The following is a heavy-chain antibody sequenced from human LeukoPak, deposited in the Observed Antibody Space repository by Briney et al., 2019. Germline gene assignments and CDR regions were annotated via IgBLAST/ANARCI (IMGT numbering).Heavy chain of an antibody. CDR3: ARNPRRIAVAGPFDY. CDR1: GFTFSSYA. Sequence: PGGSLRLSCAASGFTFSSYAMSWGRQARGKGLGWVSAISGSGGSTYYADSVKGRFTISRDNSKNTLYLQMNSLRAEDTAVYYCARNPRRIAVAGPFDYWGQGTLVTVSS. V-gene: IGHV3-23*01. J-gene: IGHJ4*02. D-gene: IGHD6-19*01. CDR2: ISGSGGST.